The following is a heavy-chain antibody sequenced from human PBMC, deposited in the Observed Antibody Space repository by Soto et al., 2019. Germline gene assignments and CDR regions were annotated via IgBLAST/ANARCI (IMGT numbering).Heavy chain of an antibody. V-gene: IGHV1-24*01. CDR2: FDPEDGET. CDR3: ATGVNWNGLGLFDY. Sequence: ASVKVSCKVSGYTLTELSMHWVRQAPGKGLEWMGGFDPEDGETIYAQKFQGRVTMTEDTSTDTAYMELSSLRSEDTAVYYCATGVNWNGLGLFDYWGQGTLVTVSS. J-gene: IGHJ4*02. D-gene: IGHD1-20*01. CDR1: GYTLTELS.